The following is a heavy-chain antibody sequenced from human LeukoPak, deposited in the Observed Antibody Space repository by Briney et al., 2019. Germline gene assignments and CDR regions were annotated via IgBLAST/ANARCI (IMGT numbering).Heavy chain of an antibody. J-gene: IGHJ5*02. V-gene: IGHV1-2*02. D-gene: IGHD2-2*02. Sequence: ASVKVSCKASGYTFTGYYMHWVRQAPGQGLEWMGWINPNSGGTNYAQKFQGRVTMTRDTSISTAYMELSRLRSDDTAVYYCARDGVVVPAVIYWFDPWGQGTLVTVSS. CDR2: INPNSGGT. CDR1: GYTFTGYY. CDR3: ARDGVVVPAVIYWFDP.